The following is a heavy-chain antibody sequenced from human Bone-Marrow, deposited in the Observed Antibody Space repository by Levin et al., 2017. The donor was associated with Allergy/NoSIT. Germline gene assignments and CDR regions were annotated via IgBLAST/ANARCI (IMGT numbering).Heavy chain of an antibody. Sequence: LTSNGMCVSWVRQPPGKALEWLALIDWDGDKYYNPSLKTRLTIPKDTSRNQVVLTMTNMNPVDTATYYCARVLTGPNWFDPWGQGALVTVSS. CDR3: ARVLTGPNWFDP. V-gene: IGHV2-70*20. CDR2: IDWDGDK. D-gene: IGHD3-9*01. J-gene: IGHJ5*02. CDR1: LTSNGMC.